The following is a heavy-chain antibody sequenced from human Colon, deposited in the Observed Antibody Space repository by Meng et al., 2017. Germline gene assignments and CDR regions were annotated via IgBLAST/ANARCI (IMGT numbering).Heavy chain of an antibody. CDR3: VRDRIRGSGGYCDY. D-gene: IGHD1-26*01. CDR2: ISGRGGDT. J-gene: IGHJ4*02. Sequence: GSSLKISCAASGSFFSSYAVSWVRQAPGRRLEWVSSISGRGGDTYYVDSVKGRFTISRDNSNNTLYLQMNSLKPEDTAVYYCVRDRIRGSGGYCDYWGQGTLVTVSS. V-gene: IGHV3-23*01. CDR1: GSFFSSYA.